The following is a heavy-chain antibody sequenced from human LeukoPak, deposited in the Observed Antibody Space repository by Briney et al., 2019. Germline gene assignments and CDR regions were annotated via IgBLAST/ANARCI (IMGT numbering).Heavy chain of an antibody. J-gene: IGHJ6*04. D-gene: IGHD2-2*01. V-gene: IGHV3-21*04. CDR1: GFTFSSYS. Sequence: GGSLRLSCAASGFTFSSYSMNWVRQAPGKGLEWVSSISSSSSYIYYADSVKGRFTISRDNAKNSLYLQMNSLRSGDTAVYYLARDLLPLHPPPPPLVVVPAAMLDYYYGMDVWGKGTTVTVSS. CDR2: ISSSSSYI. CDR3: ARDLLPLHPPPPPLVVVPAAMLDYYYGMDV.